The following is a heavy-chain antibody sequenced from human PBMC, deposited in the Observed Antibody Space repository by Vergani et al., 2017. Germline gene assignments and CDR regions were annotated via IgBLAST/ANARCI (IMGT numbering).Heavy chain of an antibody. V-gene: IGHV4-59*13. CDR1: GGSFNTYY. J-gene: IGHJ6*02. CDR2: IYSPGST. Sequence: QVQLEESGPGLVKPSETLSLTCTVSGGSFNTYYWRWIRQSPGKGLEWIGYIYSPGSTNYNPSLNSRVTMSVDTSKNQFSLKLRSVPAADTAVYFCARVMYRDEASTGYRLEGMDIWGQGTTVTISS. D-gene: IGHD3-9*01. CDR3: ARVMYRDEASTGYRLEGMDI.